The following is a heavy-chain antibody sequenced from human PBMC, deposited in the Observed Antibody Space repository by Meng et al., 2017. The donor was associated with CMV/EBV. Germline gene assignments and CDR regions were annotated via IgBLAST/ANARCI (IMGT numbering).Heavy chain of an antibody. J-gene: IGHJ5*02. Sequence: SVKVSCKASGYTFSSYAISWVRQAPGQGLEWMGGIIPILGIANYAQKFQGRVTITADKSTSTAYMELSSLRSEDTAVYYCARDRRGVQLERRGWFDPWGQGTLVT. D-gene: IGHD1-1*01. CDR1: GYTFSSYA. CDR3: ARDRRGVQLERRGWFDP. V-gene: IGHV1-69*10. CDR2: IIPILGIA.